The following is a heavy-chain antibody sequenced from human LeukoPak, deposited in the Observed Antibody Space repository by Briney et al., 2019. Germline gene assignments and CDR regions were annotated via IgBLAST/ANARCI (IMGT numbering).Heavy chain of an antibody. CDR1: GRTFTGYY. D-gene: IGHD3-22*01. CDR2: INPNSGGT. Sequence: GASVKVSCKASGRTFTGYYMHWVRQAPGQGLEWMGWINPNSGGTNYAQKFQGRVTMTRDTSISTAYMELSRLRSDDTAVYYCARDPDSSGYYWFDPWGQGTLVTVSS. CDR3: ARDPDSSGYYWFDP. V-gene: IGHV1-2*02. J-gene: IGHJ5*02.